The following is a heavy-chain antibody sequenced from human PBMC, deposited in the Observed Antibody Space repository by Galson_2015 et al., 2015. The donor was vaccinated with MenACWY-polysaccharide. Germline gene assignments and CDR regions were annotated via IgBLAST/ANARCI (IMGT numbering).Heavy chain of an antibody. CDR2: IKRKIDGGTA. D-gene: IGHD2-15*01. Sequence: SLRLSCAASGLTFSDAWMGWVRQGPGMGLEWVGHIKRKIDGGTADYAAPVKGRFTISRDDSKNTLYLQMNSLKIEDTAVYYCTRDSSGGYDYWGQGTLVTVSS. CDR3: TRDSSGGYDY. CDR1: GLTFSDAW. J-gene: IGHJ4*02. V-gene: IGHV3-15*01.